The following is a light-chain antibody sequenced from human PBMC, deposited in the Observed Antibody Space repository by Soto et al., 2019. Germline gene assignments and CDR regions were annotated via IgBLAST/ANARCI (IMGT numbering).Light chain of an antibody. CDR1: QSVLSSSNNKNY. Sequence: DIVMTQSPDSLAVSLGERATINCKSSQSVLSSSNNKNYLAWYQQKPGQPPKLLVYWASTREPGVPDRFSGSGSGTDFTLTISRLQAADVAFYYCQQYYSAPLTFGGGTKVDIK. CDR2: WAS. J-gene: IGKJ4*01. CDR3: QQYYSAPLT. V-gene: IGKV4-1*01.